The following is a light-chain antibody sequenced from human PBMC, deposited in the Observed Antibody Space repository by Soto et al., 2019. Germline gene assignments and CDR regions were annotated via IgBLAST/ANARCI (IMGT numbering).Light chain of an antibody. Sequence: QPVLPQPPSAFGTPGQRVPISCSGSSPNIGSKTVNWYQQLPGTVPKLLIYNSYQRPSGVPDRFSGSKSGTSASLAISGLQSEDEADYYCAAWDASLNGYVFGAGTKVTVL. CDR2: NSY. J-gene: IGLJ1*01. CDR1: SPNIGSKT. V-gene: IGLV1-44*01. CDR3: AAWDASLNGYV.